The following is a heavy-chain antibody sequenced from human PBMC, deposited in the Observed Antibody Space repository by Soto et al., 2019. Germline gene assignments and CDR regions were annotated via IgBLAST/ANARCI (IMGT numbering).Heavy chain of an antibody. J-gene: IGHJ5*02. V-gene: IGHV4-61*01. D-gene: IGHD6-6*01. CDR2: ISTSGST. Sequence: PSETLSLTGTVSGGSLSSSSYYWSWIRQPPGKALERIGYISTSGSTYYNPSLMSRLTISLDTSTNRFSLKLTSVTAADTAVYYCAREEAARIERWFDPWGQGTLVTVSS. CDR1: GGSLSSSSYY. CDR3: AREEAARIERWFDP.